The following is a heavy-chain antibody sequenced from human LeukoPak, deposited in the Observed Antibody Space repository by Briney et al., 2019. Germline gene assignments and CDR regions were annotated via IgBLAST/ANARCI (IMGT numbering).Heavy chain of an antibody. J-gene: IGHJ4*02. CDR2: IKQDGSEK. CDR3: ARDIYYYDSSGYYFPGGSDY. CDR1: GFAFSNYW. V-gene: IGHV3-7*01. D-gene: IGHD3-22*01. Sequence: GGSLRLSCAASGFAFSNYWMSWVRQAPGKGLEWVANIKQDGSEKYYVDSLRGRFTISRDNAKNSLYLQMNSLRAEDTAVYYCARDIYYYDSSGYYFPGGSDYWGQGTLVTVSS.